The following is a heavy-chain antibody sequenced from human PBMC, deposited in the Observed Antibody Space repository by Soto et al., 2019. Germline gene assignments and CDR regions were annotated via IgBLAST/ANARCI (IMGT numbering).Heavy chain of an antibody. CDR3: AREVKDIVAVPAAIGIDRRREDYYGMDV. CDR2: IYYSGST. V-gene: IGHV4-61*01. Sequence: SEPLSLTCPVSGGSVSSGSYYWSWIRQPPGKGLEWIGYIYYSGSTNYNPSLKSRVTISVDTSKNQFSLKLSSVTAADTAVYYCAREVKDIVAVPAAIGIDRRREDYYGMDVWGQVT. CDR1: GGSVSSGSYY. D-gene: IGHD2-2*01. J-gene: IGHJ6*01.